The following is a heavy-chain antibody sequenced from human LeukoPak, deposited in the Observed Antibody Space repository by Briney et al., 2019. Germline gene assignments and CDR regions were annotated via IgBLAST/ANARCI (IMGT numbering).Heavy chain of an antibody. V-gene: IGHV1-2*02. J-gene: IGHJ4*02. CDR2: INPNSGGT. CDR1: GYTFTGYY. D-gene: IGHD6-19*01. Sequence: EASVKVSCKASGYTFTGYYMHWVRQAPGQGLEWMGWINPNSGGTNYAQKFQGRVTMTRDTSISTAYIELSRLRSDDTAVYYCATWKYSSGWYYFDYWGQGTLVTVSS. CDR3: ATWKYSSGWYYFDY.